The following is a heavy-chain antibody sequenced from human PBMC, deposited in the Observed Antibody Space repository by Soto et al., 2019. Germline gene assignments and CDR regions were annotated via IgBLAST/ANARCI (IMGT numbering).Heavy chain of an antibody. J-gene: IGHJ4*02. Sequence: ASVKVSCKASGYTFTSCGISWVRQAPGQGLEWMGWISAYNGNTNYAQKLQGRATMTTDTSTSTAYMELRSLRSDDTAVYYCARVVGYSSSSPLDYWGQGTLVTVSS. CDR1: GYTFTSCG. CDR3: ARVVGYSSSSPLDY. V-gene: IGHV1-18*01. CDR2: ISAYNGNT. D-gene: IGHD6-6*01.